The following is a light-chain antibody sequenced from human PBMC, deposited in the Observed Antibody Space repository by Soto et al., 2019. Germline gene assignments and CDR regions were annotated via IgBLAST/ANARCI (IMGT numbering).Light chain of an antibody. CDR1: SSDVGGYNY. Sequence: QSVLTQPASVSGSPGQSITISCTGTSSDVGGYNYVSWYQQHPGKAPKLMIYEVSNRPSGVSNRFSGSKSGNTASLTISGLQCEDEADYYCSSYTTSSTLFGGGTKVTVL. V-gene: IGLV2-14*01. J-gene: IGLJ2*01. CDR3: SSYTTSSTL. CDR2: EVS.